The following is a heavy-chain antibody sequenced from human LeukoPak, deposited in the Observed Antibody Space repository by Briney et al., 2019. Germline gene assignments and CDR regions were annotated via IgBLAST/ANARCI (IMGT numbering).Heavy chain of an antibody. D-gene: IGHD3/OR15-3a*01. CDR1: GGSFSSYA. Sequence: GASVKVSCKASGGSFSSYAISWVRQAPGQGLEWMGRIIPLLGITNYGHNFEGRVSITADKSTSTTYMELTSLRSGDTAVYYCAKSEGWTYYYGMDVWGQGTPVTVSS. CDR3: AKSEGWTYYYGMDV. V-gene: IGHV1-69*04. CDR2: IIPLLGIT. J-gene: IGHJ6*02.